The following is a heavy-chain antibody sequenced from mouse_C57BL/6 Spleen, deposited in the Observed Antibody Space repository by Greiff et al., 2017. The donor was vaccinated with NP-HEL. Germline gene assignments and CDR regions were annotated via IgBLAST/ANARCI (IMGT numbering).Heavy chain of an antibody. CDR3: AREGGVYGNYFDY. V-gene: IGHV1-59*01. J-gene: IGHJ2*01. D-gene: IGHD2-1*01. CDR2: IDPSDSYT. Sequence: VQLQQPGAELVRPGTSVKLSCKASGYTFTSYWMHWVKQRPGQGLEWIGVIDPSDSYTNYNQKFKGKATLTVDTSSSTAYMQLSSLTSEDSAVYYCAREGGVYGNYFDYWGQGTTLTVSS. CDR1: GYTFTSYW.